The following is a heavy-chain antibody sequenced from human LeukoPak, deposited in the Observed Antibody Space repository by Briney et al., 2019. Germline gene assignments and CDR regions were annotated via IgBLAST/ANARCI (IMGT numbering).Heavy chain of an antibody. J-gene: IGHJ2*01. CDR1: GFTFSSYG. CDR3: ARAPSLFFYNGSGYYNGYFDL. V-gene: IGHV3-33*01. Sequence: GRSLRLSCAASGFTFSSYGMHWVRQAPGKGLEWVAVIWFDGSNNYYVDSVKGRFTISRDNSENTLYLQMNSLRADDMAVYYCARAPSLFFYNGSGYYNGYFDLWGRGTLVTVSS. D-gene: IGHD3-22*01. CDR2: IWFDGSNN.